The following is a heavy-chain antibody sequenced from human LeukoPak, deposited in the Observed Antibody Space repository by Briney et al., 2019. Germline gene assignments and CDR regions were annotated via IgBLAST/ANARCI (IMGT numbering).Heavy chain of an antibody. J-gene: IGHJ4*02. Sequence: GGSLRLSCAASGFTFSSYGMHWVRQAPGKGLEWVAVISYDGSNKYYADSVKGRFTFSRDNSKNTLYLQMNSLRAEDTAVYYCAKDSVVMITFGGVAFDYWGQGTLVTVSS. CDR2: ISYDGSNK. CDR1: GFTFSSYG. V-gene: IGHV3-30*18. CDR3: AKDSVVMITFGGVAFDY. D-gene: IGHD3-16*01.